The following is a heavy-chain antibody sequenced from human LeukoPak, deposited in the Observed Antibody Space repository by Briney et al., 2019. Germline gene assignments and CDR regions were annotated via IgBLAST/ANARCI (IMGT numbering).Heavy chain of an antibody. V-gene: IGHV4-59*01. D-gene: IGHD5-18*01. Sequence: SETLSLTCTVSDGSISSYYWSWIRQPPGKGLEWIGYIYYSGSTNYKSSLKSRVTISVDTSKNQFSLKLNSVTAADTAVYYCARTTEGGYTYGYFYYYYMDVWGKGTTVTISS. J-gene: IGHJ6*03. CDR2: IYYSGST. CDR1: DGSISSYY. CDR3: ARTTEGGYTYGYFYYYYMDV.